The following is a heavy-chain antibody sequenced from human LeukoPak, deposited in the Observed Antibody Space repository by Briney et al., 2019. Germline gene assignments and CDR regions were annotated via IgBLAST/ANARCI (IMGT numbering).Heavy chain of an antibody. CDR2: MNPNSGNT. V-gene: IGHV1-8*03. Sequence: ASVKVSCKASGYTFTSYDINWVRQATGQGLEWMGWMNPNSGNTGYAQKFQGRVTITRNTSISTAYMKLSSLRSEDTAVYYCARGRTFSSSWYRSDYYYYMDVWGKGTTVTVSS. J-gene: IGHJ6*03. CDR3: ARGRTFSSSWYRSDYYYYMDV. CDR1: GYTFTSYD. D-gene: IGHD6-13*01.